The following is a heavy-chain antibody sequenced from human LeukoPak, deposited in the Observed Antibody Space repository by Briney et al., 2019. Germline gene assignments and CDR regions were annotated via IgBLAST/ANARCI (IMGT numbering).Heavy chain of an antibody. CDR1: GYIFTNYA. J-gene: IGHJ5*02. V-gene: IGHV1-3*01. CDR3: ARGIVVQPSANWFDP. CDR2: INGGNGNT. Sequence: ASVKVSCKASGYIFTNYALHWVRQAPGQRLEWMGWINGGNGNTKYSQNFQDRVTITRDTSASTVYVELSSLTSEDTAMYYCARGIVVQPSANWFDPWGQGTPVTVSP. D-gene: IGHD2-2*01.